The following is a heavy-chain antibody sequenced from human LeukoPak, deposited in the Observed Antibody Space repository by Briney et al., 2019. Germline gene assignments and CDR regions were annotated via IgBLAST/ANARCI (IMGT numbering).Heavy chain of an antibody. CDR1: GGSISSGGYY. V-gene: IGHV4-30-2*01. J-gene: IGHJ4*02. Sequence: PSQTLSLTCTVSGGSISSGGYYWSWIRQPPGKGLEWIGYIYHSGSTYYNPSLKSRVTISVDRSKNQFSLKLSSVTAADTAVYYCARALTQDFDYWGQGTLVTVSS. CDR3: ARALTQDFDY. CDR2: IYHSGST.